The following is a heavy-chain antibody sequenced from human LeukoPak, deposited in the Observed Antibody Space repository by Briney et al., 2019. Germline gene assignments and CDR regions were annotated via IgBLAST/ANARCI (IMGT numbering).Heavy chain of an antibody. CDR1: GFTLSSYA. CDR3: AREEILPGYQDLDY. CDR2: IRGSGGST. D-gene: IGHD3-9*01. J-gene: IGHJ4*02. Sequence: PGGSLTLSCAASGFTLSSYAMSWVPQAPGKGPEWVSAIRGSGGSTYYADSVKGRFTISRDNSKNTLYLQMNSLRAEDTAVYCCAREEILPGYQDLDYWGQGTLVTVSS. V-gene: IGHV3-23*01.